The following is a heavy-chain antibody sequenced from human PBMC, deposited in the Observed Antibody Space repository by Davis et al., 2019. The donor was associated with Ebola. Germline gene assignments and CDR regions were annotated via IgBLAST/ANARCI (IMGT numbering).Heavy chain of an antibody. J-gene: IGHJ6*02. CDR3: ASAAAISGLKGYYYGMDV. D-gene: IGHD2-15*01. V-gene: IGHV1-46*01. CDR1: GGTFSSYA. CDR2: INPSGGST. Sequence: ASMKVSCKASGGTFSSYAISWVRQAPGQGLEWMGIINPSGGSTSYAQKFQGRVTMTRDTSTSTVYMELSSLRSEDTAVYYCASAAAISGLKGYYYGMDVWGQGTTVTVSS.